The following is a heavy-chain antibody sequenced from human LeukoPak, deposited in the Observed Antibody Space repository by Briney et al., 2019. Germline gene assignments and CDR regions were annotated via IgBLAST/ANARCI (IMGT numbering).Heavy chain of an antibody. D-gene: IGHD3-22*01. V-gene: IGHV4-39*01. Sequence: PSETLSLICTVSGGSIGSSSYYWGWIRQPPGKGLEWIGSIYYGGSTYYNPSLKSRVTISVDTSKNQFSLKLSSVTAADTAVYYCARTLDSSGYYFDSWGQGTLVTGSS. CDR1: GGSIGSSSYY. CDR2: IYYGGST. J-gene: IGHJ4*02. CDR3: ARTLDSSGYYFDS.